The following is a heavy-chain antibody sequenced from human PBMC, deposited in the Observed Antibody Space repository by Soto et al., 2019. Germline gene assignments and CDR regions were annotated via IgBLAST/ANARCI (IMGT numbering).Heavy chain of an antibody. D-gene: IGHD1-26*01. Sequence: ATVNVSCKASIYTFTSYAISSVRPAPGQGLEWMGWISAYNGNTNYAQKLQGRVTMTTDTSTSTAYMELRGLRSDDTAVYYCARDSVESGSYGAFDIWGQGTMVTVSS. CDR3: ARDSVESGSYGAFDI. J-gene: IGHJ3*02. CDR1: IYTFTSYA. CDR2: ISAYNGNT. V-gene: IGHV1-18*01.